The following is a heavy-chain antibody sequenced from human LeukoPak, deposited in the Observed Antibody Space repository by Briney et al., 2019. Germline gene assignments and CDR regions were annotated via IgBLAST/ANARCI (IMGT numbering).Heavy chain of an antibody. CDR2: IYYSGST. V-gene: IGHV4-59*11. CDR3: ARGSKGFAAS. D-gene: IGHD3-16*01. J-gene: IGHJ5*02. Sequence: SETLSLTCTVSGGSISSHYWSWIRQPPGKGLEWIGYIYYSGSTNYNPSLKSRVTISVDTSKSQFSLKLSSVTAADTAVYYCARGSKGFAASWGQGTLVTVSS. CDR1: GGSISSHY.